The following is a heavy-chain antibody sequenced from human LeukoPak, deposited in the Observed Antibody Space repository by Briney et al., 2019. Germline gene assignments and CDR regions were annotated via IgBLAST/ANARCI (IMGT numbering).Heavy chain of an antibody. CDR1: GGSISSGGYY. CDR3: ARVVLGYCSGGSCFGRWFDP. D-gene: IGHD2-15*01. CDR2: IYYSGST. V-gene: IGHV4-31*03. Sequence: SETLSLTCTVSGGSISSGGYYWSWIRQHPGKGLEWIGYIYYSGSTYYNPSLKSRVTMSVDTSKNQFSLKLSSVTAADTAVYYCARVVLGYCSGGSCFGRWFDPWGQGTLVTVSS. J-gene: IGHJ5*02.